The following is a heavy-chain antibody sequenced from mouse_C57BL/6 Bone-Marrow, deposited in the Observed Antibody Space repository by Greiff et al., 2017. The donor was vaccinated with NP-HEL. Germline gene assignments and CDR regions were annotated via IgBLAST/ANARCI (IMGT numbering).Heavy chain of an antibody. CDR3: ARDGLLRPVAY. V-gene: IGHV1-50*01. J-gene: IGHJ3*01. CDR2: IDPSDSYT. Sequence: QVQLQQPGAELVKPGASVKLSCKASGYTFTSYWMQWVKQRPGQGLEWIGEIDPSDSYTNYNQKFKGKATLTVDTSSSTADMQLSSLTSEDSAVYYCARDGLLRPVAYWGQGTLVTVSA. D-gene: IGHD1-1*01. CDR1: GYTFTSYW.